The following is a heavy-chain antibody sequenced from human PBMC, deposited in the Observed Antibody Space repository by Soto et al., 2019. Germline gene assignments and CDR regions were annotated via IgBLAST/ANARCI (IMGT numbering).Heavy chain of an antibody. Sequence: PGGSLRLSCAASGFTFRNYAMAWVRQAPGEGLEWVSSINDRGVSTYYADSVKGRFTISRDNSKNTLYLQMKGLRVDDTAVYYCAKDESIAAAPFDPWGQGSLVTVSS. CDR1: GFTFRNYA. CDR2: INDRGVST. V-gene: IGHV3-23*01. CDR3: AKDESIAAAPFDP. D-gene: IGHD6-25*01. J-gene: IGHJ5*02.